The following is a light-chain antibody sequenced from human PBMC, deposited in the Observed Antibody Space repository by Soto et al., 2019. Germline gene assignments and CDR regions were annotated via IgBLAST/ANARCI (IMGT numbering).Light chain of an antibody. CDR3: QQYGTSRT. CDR1: QSVRDN. V-gene: IGKV3-20*01. Sequence: EILLTQSPGTLAVSPGEVATLSCRASQSVRDNLAWYQQKPGQAPRLLIYRASTRATGIPDRFSGSGSGTDFTLTISRLEPVDFAVYYCQQYGTSRTFGQGTKVDI. CDR2: RAS. J-gene: IGKJ1*01.